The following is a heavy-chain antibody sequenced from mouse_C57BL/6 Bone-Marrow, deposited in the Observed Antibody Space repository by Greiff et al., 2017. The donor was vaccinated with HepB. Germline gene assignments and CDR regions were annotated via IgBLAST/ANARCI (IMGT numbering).Heavy chain of an antibody. CDR2: SRNKANAYTT. J-gene: IGHJ4*01. CDR3: ARDAGLRRRAMDY. CDR1: GFTFSDFY. Sequence: EVKLMESGGGLVQSGRSLRLSCATSGFTFSDFYMEWVRQAPGKGLEWIAASRNKANAYTTEYSASVKGRFIVSRDTSQSILYLQMNALRAEDTAIDYCARDAGLRRRAMDYWGQGTSVTVSS. D-gene: IGHD2-4*01. V-gene: IGHV7-1*01.